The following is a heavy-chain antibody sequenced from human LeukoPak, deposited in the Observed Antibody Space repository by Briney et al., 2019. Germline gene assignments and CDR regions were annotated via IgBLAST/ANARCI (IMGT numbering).Heavy chain of an antibody. J-gene: IGHJ4*02. CDR3: ARTQYYYDSSGPGY. CDR1: GYTFTGYY. V-gene: IGHV1-2*02. CDR2: INPNSGGT. D-gene: IGHD3-22*01. Sequence: ASVKVSCKASGYTFTGYYMHWVRQAPGQGLEWMGWINPNSGGTNYAQKFQGRVTMTRDTSISTAYMELSRLRSDDTAVFYCARTQYYYDSSGPGYWGQGTLVTVSS.